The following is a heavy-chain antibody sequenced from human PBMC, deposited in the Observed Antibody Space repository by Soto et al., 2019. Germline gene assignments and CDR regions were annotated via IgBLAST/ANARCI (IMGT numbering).Heavy chain of an antibody. CDR1: GGSNSSGGNY. D-gene: IGHD2-15*01. CDR3: ARGRYCSGGSCYKESSYYFDY. Sequence: PSETLSLTCTVSGGSNSSGGNYWSWIRPHQGKGREWLGYIYYSGSTYYNPSLKSRVTLSVDTSKNQFSLKLSSVTAADTAVYYCARGRYCSGGSCYKESSYYFDYWGQGTLVTVSS. CDR2: IYYSGST. J-gene: IGHJ4*02. V-gene: IGHV4-31*03.